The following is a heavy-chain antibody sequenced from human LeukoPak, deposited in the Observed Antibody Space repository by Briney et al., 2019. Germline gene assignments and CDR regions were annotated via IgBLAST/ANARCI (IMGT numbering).Heavy chain of an antibody. CDR2: ISSGTGSYI. CDR1: GFTFSGYS. Sequence: GGSLRLSCAASGFTFSGYSMNWVRQAPGKGLEWVSAISSGTGSYIYYADSVRGRFTISRDNAKNSLYLQMNSPRAEDTAVYYCARCSGVFGSSGYWGQGTLVTVSS. J-gene: IGHJ4*02. CDR3: ARCSGVFGSSGY. V-gene: IGHV3-21*01. D-gene: IGHD6-6*01.